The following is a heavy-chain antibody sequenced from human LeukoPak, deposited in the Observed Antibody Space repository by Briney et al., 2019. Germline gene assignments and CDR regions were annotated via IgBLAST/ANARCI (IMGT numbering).Heavy chain of an antibody. D-gene: IGHD1-26*01. V-gene: IGHV3-74*01. CDR1: GLTFSSYW. CDR3: AHLVGATWGAGY. Sequence: AGGSLRLSCAASGLTFSSYWIHWVRQAPGKGLVWVSRINTDGSSTSYADSVKGRFTISRDNAKSTLYLQVNSLRAEDTAVYYCAHLVGATWGAGYWDQGTLVTVSS. CDR2: INTDGSST. J-gene: IGHJ4*02.